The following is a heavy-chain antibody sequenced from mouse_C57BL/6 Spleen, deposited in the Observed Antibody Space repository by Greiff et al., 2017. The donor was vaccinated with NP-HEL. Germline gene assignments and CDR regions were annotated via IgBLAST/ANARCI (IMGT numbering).Heavy chain of an antibody. Sequence: QVQLQQSGAELARPGASVKLSCKASGYTFTSYGISWVKQRPGQGLEWIGEIYPRSGNTYYNEKFKGKATLTADKSSSTAYMELRSLTSEDSAVYFCAREGRYDHWYFDVWGTGTTVTVSS. J-gene: IGHJ1*03. V-gene: IGHV1-81*01. D-gene: IGHD2-3*01. CDR3: AREGRYDHWYFDV. CDR2: IYPRSGNT. CDR1: GYTFTSYG.